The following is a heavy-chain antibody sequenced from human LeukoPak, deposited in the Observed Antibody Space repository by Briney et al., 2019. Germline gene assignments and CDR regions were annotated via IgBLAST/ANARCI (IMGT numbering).Heavy chain of an antibody. Sequence: SETLSLTCIVCGGSISSYYWSWIRQPPGKGLEWIGCIYYSGSTNYNPSLKSRVTMSVDTSKNQFSLKLRSATAAATAVYYCARLAAGLYDSGMDVWGQGTTVTVSS. J-gene: IGHJ6*02. V-gene: IGHV4-59*08. D-gene: IGHD2-15*01. CDR3: ARLAAGLYDSGMDV. CDR2: IYYSGST. CDR1: GGSISSYY.